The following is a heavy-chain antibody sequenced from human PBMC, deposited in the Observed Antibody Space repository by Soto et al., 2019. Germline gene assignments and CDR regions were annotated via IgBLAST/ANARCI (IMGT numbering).Heavy chain of an antibody. J-gene: IGHJ4*02. CDR3: ARLGIRDY. V-gene: IGHV4-34*01. CDR1: GGSFSGYY. CDR2: INHSGST. Sequence: QVQLQQWGAGLLKPSETLSLTCGVYGGSFSGYYWSWIRQPPGKGLEWIGEINHSGSTNYNPSLKSRVTISVDTSKNQFSLKLSSVTAADTAVYYCARLGIRDYWGQGTLVTVSS. D-gene: IGHD3-16*01.